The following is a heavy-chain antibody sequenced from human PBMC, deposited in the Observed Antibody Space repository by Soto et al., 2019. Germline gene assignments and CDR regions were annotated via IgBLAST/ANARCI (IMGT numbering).Heavy chain of an antibody. CDR2: ISSSSSYI. CDR1: GFTFSSYS. CDR3: ARDERPFDCDAFDI. D-gene: IGHD3-9*01. V-gene: IGHV3-21*01. Sequence: EVQLVESGGGLVKPGGSLRLSCAASGFTFSSYSMNWVRQAPGKGLEWVSSISSSSSYIYYADSVKGRFTISRDNAKNSLYLQMNSLRAEDTAVYYCARDERPFDCDAFDIWGQGTMVTVSS. J-gene: IGHJ3*02.